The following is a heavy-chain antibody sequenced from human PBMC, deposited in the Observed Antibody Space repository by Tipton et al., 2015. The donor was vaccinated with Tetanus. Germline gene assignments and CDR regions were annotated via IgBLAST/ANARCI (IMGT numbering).Heavy chain of an antibody. CDR3: ARFRGWGIGRYGMEG. J-gene: IGHJ6*01. V-gene: IGHV3-53*01. Sequence: SLRLSCEASGFIISNNNMNWVRQAPGKGLEWVSVIYRDGTTHYADYAKGRLTISINITKNTVILQTNSLRAEDTAVDYCARFRGWGIGRYGMEGWGQVATFAV. CDR1: GFIISNNN. CDR2: IYRDGTT. D-gene: IGHD7-27*01.